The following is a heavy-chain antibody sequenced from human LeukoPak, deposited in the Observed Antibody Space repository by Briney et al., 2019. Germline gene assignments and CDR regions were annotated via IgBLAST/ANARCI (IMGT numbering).Heavy chain of an antibody. J-gene: IGHJ4*02. CDR2: ISYDGSNK. CDR1: GFTFSSYG. D-gene: IGHD2/OR15-2a*01. CDR3: AKDFYYYFDY. V-gene: IGHV3-30*18. Sequence: PGGSLRLSCAASGFTFSSYGMHWVRQAPGKGPEWVAVISYDGSNKYYADSVKGRFTISRDNSKNTLYLQMNSLRAEDTAVYYCAKDFYYYFDYWGQGTLVTVSS.